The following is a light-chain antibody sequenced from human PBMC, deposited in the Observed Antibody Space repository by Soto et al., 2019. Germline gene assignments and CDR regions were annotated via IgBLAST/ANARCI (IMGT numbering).Light chain of an antibody. V-gene: IGLV2-14*03. Sequence: QSALTQPASVSGSPGQSITISCTGTSRDIGGYNFVSWYQQHPGKAPKLVVFDVSNRPSGVSNRFSGSKSGNAASLTISGLQAEDEAEYYCSSYTNSGTNVVFGGGTKLTVL. CDR3: SSYTNSGTNVV. CDR1: SRDIGGYNF. J-gene: IGLJ2*01. CDR2: DVS.